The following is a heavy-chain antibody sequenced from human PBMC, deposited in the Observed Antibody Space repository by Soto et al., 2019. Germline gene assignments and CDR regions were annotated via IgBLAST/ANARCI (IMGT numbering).Heavy chain of an antibody. CDR2: IFHSGNT. Sequence: QLQLQESGPGLVKPSETLSLTCTVSGVSISSNSYYWGWIRQPPGKGLEWIGSIFHSGNTYYNPSLKSRVTISVDTSKNQFSLKLSSVTAADSAVYYCARHVRTESNYNYYGLDVWGQGTTVTVSS. V-gene: IGHV4-39*01. CDR1: GVSISSNSYY. CDR3: ARHVRTESNYNYYGLDV. D-gene: IGHD1-7*01. J-gene: IGHJ6*02.